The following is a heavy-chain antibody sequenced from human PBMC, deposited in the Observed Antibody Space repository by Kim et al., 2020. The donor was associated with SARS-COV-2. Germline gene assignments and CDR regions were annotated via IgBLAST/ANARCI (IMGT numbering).Heavy chain of an antibody. Sequence: GGSLRLSCTASGFTFSSYSMNWVRQAPGKGLEWISYISSSGGSIYYADSVKGRFTISRDNAKNSLFLQMNSLRDEDTAVYYCARGTGIQLCLVYWGQGTLVTVSS. CDR2: ISSSGGSI. CDR3: ARGTGIQLCLVY. CDR1: GFTFSSYS. J-gene: IGHJ4*02. D-gene: IGHD5-18*01. V-gene: IGHV3-48*02.